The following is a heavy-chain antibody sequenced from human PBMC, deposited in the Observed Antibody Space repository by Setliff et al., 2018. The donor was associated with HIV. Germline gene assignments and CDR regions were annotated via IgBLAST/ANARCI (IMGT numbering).Heavy chain of an antibody. J-gene: IGHJ4*02. Sequence: SETLSLTCSVSGGSITSHYWTWIRQPPGKGLEWIGVISYSGSPHYNPSLKSRVTIGMDTSKDQVSLTLSSVTAVDTAVYYCARFCSGGSCPDYWGQGTLVTVSS. CDR1: GGSITSHY. CDR3: ARFCSGGSCPDY. V-gene: IGHV4-59*11. D-gene: IGHD2-15*01. CDR2: ISYSGSP.